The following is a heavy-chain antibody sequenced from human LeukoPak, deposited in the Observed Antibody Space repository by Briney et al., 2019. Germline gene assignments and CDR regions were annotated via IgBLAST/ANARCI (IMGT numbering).Heavy chain of an antibody. CDR1: GGTFSSYA. CDR3: ARATYYYDSSGFPYYYYMDV. D-gene: IGHD3-22*01. Sequence: SVKVSCKASGGTFSSYAISWVRQAPGQGLEWMGGIIPIFGTANYAQKFQGRVTITADESTSTAYMELSSLRSEDAAVYYCARATYYYDSSGFPYYYYMDVWGKGTTVTISS. J-gene: IGHJ6*03. V-gene: IGHV1-69*13. CDR2: IIPIFGTA.